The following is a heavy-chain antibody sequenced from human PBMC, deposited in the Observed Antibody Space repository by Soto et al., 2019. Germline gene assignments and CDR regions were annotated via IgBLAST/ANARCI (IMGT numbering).Heavy chain of an antibody. J-gene: IGHJ6*02. V-gene: IGHV2-5*01. CDR1: GFSLSTGGVG. Sequence: QITLKESGPTLVKPTQTLTLTCTFSGFSLSTGGVGVGWIRQPPGKALEWLALIYWYDDKRYSPSLKSRLTITKDTSKNQVVLTMSTMDPVDTAKYYCAHSRCGGDCLQSYSSHYYYGMDVWGEGPTVTVSS. CDR3: AHSRCGGDCLQSYSSHYYYGMDV. CDR2: IYWYDDK. D-gene: IGHD2-21*02.